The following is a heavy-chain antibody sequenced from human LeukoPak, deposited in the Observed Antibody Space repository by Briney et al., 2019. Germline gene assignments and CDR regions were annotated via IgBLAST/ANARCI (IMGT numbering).Heavy chain of an antibody. CDR3: ARDSRHPYYYGLDV. Sequence: PSETLSLTCTVSGGSISSHYWSWIRQPPGKGLEWIGYVYHTGGTKYNPSLKSRVTISLDTPKNQFSLRLSSVTAADTAVYYCARDSRHPYYYGLDVWGQGTTVTVSS. CDR2: VYHTGGT. V-gene: IGHV4-59*11. J-gene: IGHJ6*02. CDR1: GGSISSHY.